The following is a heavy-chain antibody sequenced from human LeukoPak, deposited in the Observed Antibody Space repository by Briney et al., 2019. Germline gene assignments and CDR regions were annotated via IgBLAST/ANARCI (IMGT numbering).Heavy chain of an antibody. CDR3: VKDRGDGYRGFDY. CDR2: VWYDGTHK. D-gene: IGHD5-24*01. J-gene: IGHJ4*02. Sequence: GGSLRLSCAASGFTFSSCGFHWVRQAPGKGLEWVAVVWYDGTHKYYADSVKGRLTISRDNSKNTVYLQMNSLRAEDTAVYYCVKDRGDGYRGFDYWGQGTLVTVSS. V-gene: IGHV3-33*06. CDR1: GFTFSSCG.